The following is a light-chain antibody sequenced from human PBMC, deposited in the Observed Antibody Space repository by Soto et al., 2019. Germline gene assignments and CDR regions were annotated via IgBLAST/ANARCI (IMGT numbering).Light chain of an antibody. CDR1: QSISSW. J-gene: IGKJ1*01. V-gene: IGKV1-5*03. CDR2: KTS. CDR3: QYYHDYCWT. Sequence: DIPLTQSPSTLSASVGDRVTITCRASQSISSWLAWYQQKPGKAPNLLIYKTSNLESGVPSRFSGSGSGTEFTLTISSLQPDDFATYYCQYYHDYCWTFGQGTKVEIK.